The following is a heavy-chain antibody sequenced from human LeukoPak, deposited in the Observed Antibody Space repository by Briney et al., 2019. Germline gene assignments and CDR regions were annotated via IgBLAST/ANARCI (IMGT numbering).Heavy chain of an antibody. D-gene: IGHD6-19*01. V-gene: IGHV3-9*01. CDR2: ISWNSGSI. CDR3: AKEPSIAVAGAGWFDP. CDR1: GFTFDDYA. Sequence: GGSLRLSCAASGFTFDDYAMHWVRQAPGKGLEWVSGISWNSGSIGYADSVKGRFTISRDNAKNSLYLQMNSLRAEDTALYYCAKEPSIAVAGAGWFDPWGQGTLVTVSS. J-gene: IGHJ5*02.